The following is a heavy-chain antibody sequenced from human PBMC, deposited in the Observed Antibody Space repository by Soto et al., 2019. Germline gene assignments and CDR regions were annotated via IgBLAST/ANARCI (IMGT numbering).Heavy chain of an antibody. V-gene: IGHV1-2*04. CDR3: ARGYCSGGSCYEGIPYNWLDP. J-gene: IGHJ5*02. Sequence: ASVKVSCKSSGYPFTGYYIHWVRQAPGQGLEWMGWINPNSGGTNYAQKFQGWVTMTRDTSISTAYMELSRLRSDDTAVYYCARGYCSGGSCYEGIPYNWLDPWGQGTLVTVSS. CDR1: GYPFTGYY. D-gene: IGHD2-15*01. CDR2: INPNSGGT.